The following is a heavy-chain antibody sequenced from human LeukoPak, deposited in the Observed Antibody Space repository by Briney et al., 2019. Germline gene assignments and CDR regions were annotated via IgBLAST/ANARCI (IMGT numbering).Heavy chain of an antibody. CDR1: GYTFTSYD. CDR2: MNPNSGNT. V-gene: IGHV1-8*03. J-gene: IGHJ4*02. Sequence: ASVKVSCKASGYTFTSYDINWVRQATGQGLEWMGWMNPNSGNTGYAQKFQGRVTITRNTSISTAYMELSSLRSEDTAVYYCARARKDGSSSETPYWGQGTLVTVSS. D-gene: IGHD6-6*01. CDR3: ARARKDGSSSETPY.